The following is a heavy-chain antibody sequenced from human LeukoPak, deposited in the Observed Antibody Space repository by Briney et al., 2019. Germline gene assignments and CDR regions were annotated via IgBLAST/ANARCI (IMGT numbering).Heavy chain of an antibody. D-gene: IGHD2-2*01. CDR1: GESFTTFY. J-gene: IGHJ4*02. CDR3: ARGRYCSSTSCYLAPFDY. Sequence: SETLSLTCAVYGESFTTFYWGWIRQTPGKGLEWIGEINHSGSTNYNPSLKSRVTISVDTSKNQFSLKLSSVTAADTAVYYCARGRYCSSTSCYLAPFDYWGQGTLVTVSS. V-gene: IGHV4-34*01. CDR2: INHSGST.